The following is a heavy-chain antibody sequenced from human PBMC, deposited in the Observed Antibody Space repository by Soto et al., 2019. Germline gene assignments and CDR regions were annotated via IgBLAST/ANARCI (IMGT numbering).Heavy chain of an antibody. D-gene: IGHD2-21*01. Sequence: SGPTVVNPTQTLTLTCTFSAFSLSTRAVWVSWIRQPPGKALEWLARIDWDNDKYYSASLKTRLTISKDTSKNQVVLTLTNMDPVDTATYYCARISSYSYFDYWGQGALVTVSS. CDR1: AFSLSTRAVW. CDR2: IDWDNDK. V-gene: IGHV2-70*11. CDR3: ARISSYSYFDY. J-gene: IGHJ4*02.